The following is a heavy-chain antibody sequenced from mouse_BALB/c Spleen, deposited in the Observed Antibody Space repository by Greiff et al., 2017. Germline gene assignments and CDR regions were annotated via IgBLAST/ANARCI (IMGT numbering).Heavy chain of an antibody. Sequence: VQLQQSGAELARPGASVKMSCKASGYTFTSYTMHWVKQRPGQGLEWIGYINPSSGYTNYNQKFKDKATLTADKSSSTAYMQLSSLTSEDSAVYYCARSEGLAWFAYWGQGTLVTVSA. J-gene: IGHJ3*01. CDR3: ARSEGLAWFAY. V-gene: IGHV1-4*01. CDR1: GYTFTSYT. CDR2: INPSSGYT. D-gene: IGHD2-4*01.